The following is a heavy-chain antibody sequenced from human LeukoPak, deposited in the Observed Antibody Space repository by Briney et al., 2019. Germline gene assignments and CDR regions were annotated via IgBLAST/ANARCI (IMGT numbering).Heavy chain of an antibody. CDR2: ISSSSSYI. D-gene: IGHD4-17*01. CDR1: GFTFSSYS. CDR3: ARDRDDYGDYVGLDY. J-gene: IGHJ4*02. V-gene: IGHV3-21*01. Sequence: GGSLRLSCAASGFTFSSYSMNWVRQAPGKGLEWVSSISSSSSYIYYADSVKGRFTISRDNSKNTLYLQMNSLRAEDTAVYYCARDRDDYGDYVGLDYWGQGTLVTVSS.